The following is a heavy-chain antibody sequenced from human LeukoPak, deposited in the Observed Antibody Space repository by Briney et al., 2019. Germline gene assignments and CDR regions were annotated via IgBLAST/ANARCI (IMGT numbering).Heavy chain of an antibody. CDR2: IFYTGST. V-gene: IGHV4-61*01. CDR1: GGSVSSGNYF. CDR3: ARGSKAAPGTFDY. Sequence: PSETLSLTCTVSGGSVSSGNYFWTWIRQPPGKGLEWLGCIFYTGSTDYNPSLKSRVAISVDTSKNQFSLKLSSVTAADTAVYYCARGSKAAPGTFDYWGQGTLVTVSS. D-gene: IGHD6-13*01. J-gene: IGHJ4*02.